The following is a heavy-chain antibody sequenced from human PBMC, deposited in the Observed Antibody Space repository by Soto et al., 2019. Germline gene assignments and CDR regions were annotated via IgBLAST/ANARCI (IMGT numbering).Heavy chain of an antibody. D-gene: IGHD5-12*01. J-gene: IGHJ4*02. Sequence: QVQLVQSGGEVKKPGASVTVSCKASGYTYINYHITWVRQAPGQGLEWMAWINTYNGMTDYAQKFQGRVTMTRDTSTSTVHMELRSLGSDDTAVYFCEKSTRGEMATDWGQGTLVTVSS. V-gene: IGHV1-18*01. CDR2: INTYNGMT. CDR1: GYTYINYH. CDR3: EKSTRGEMATD.